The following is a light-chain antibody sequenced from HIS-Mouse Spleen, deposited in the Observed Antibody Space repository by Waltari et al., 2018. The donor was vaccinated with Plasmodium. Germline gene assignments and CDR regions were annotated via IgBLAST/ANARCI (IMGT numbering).Light chain of an antibody. J-gene: IGKJ3*01. V-gene: IGKV3-15*01. CDR2: GAS. CDR1: QRVSSN. CDR3: QQYNNWSFT. Sequence: EIVMTQSPATLSVSPGERATLSCRASQRVSSNLAWYQQKPGQAPRLLIYGASTRDTGIPARCSGSGSGTEFTITISRLQSEDFAVYYCQQYNNWSFTFGPGTKVDIK.